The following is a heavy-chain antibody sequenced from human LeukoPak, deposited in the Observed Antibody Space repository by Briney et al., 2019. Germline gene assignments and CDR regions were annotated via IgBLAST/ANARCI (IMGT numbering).Heavy chain of an antibody. CDR3: ARVRSSGWYVLDY. CDR1: GFTFSSYG. Sequence: PGGSLRLSCAASGFTFSSYGMHWVRQAPGKGLEWVAVIWYDGSNKYYADSAKGRFTISRDNSKNTLYLQMNSLRAEDTAVDYCARVRSSGWYVLDYWGQGTLVTVSS. D-gene: IGHD6-19*01. CDR2: IWYDGSNK. V-gene: IGHV3-33*01. J-gene: IGHJ4*02.